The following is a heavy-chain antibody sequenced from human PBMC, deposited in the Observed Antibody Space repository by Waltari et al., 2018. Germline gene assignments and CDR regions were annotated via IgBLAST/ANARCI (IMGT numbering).Heavy chain of an antibody. CDR2: INTDGSTI. D-gene: IGHD4-17*01. V-gene: IGHV3-74*01. CDR3: TREDYGGKDY. Sequence: SGGGLVQPGESLRLSCAASVFTFSPYWMHWVRQGPGKGLVWVSRINTDGSTINYADSVKGRFTISRDNAKNTLYLQMNSLRAEDTAVYYCTREDYGGKDYWGQGTLVTVSS. CDR1: VFTFSPYW. J-gene: IGHJ4*02.